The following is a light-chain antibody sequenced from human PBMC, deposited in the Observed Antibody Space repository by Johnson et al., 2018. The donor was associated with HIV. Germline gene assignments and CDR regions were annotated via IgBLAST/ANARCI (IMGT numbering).Light chain of an antibody. CDR3: GTWDNGLSAYV. CDR2: ANN. Sequence: QSVLTQPPSVSAPPGQKVTISCSGSSSNIGNNLASWYQQLPGTAPKLLIYANNKRPSGIPDRFSGSKSGTSATLGITGLQTGDEADYYCGTWDNGLSAYVFGTGTKVPGL. CDR1: SSNIGNNL. J-gene: IGLJ1*01. V-gene: IGLV1-51*02.